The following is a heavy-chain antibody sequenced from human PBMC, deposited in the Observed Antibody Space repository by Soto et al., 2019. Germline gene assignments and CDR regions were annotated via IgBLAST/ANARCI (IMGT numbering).Heavy chain of an antibody. CDR1: GGSISSYY. Sequence: KTSETLSLTCTVSGGSISSYYWSWIRQPPGKGLEWIGYIYYSGSTNYNPSLKSRVTISVDTSKNQFSLKLSSVTAADTAVYYCACQPSDYCYYYGMDVWGQGTTVTVSS. CDR3: ACQPSDYCYYYGMDV. CDR2: IYYSGST. J-gene: IGHJ6*02. V-gene: IGHV4-59*01.